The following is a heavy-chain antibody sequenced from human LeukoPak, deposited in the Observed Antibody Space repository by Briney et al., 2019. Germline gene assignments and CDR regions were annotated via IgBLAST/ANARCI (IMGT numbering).Heavy chain of an antibody. CDR3: AGDVMSTALDAFDV. CDR1: GASIKSYY. D-gene: IGHD1-1*01. J-gene: IGHJ3*01. Sequence: SETLSLTCTVSGASIKSYYWNWIRQPPGKGLELIGYIYYSGSPTYNPSLKSRVTVSVDTSKNQFSLQLSSVTAADTAVYYCAGDVMSTALDAFDVWGQGTVVTVSS. CDR2: IYYSGSP. V-gene: IGHV4-59*01.